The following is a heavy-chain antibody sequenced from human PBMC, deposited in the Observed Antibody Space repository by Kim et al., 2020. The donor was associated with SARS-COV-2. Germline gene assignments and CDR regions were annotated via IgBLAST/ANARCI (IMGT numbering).Heavy chain of an antibody. Sequence: ASVKVSCKASGYTFTSYDINWVRQATGQGLEWMGWMNPNSGNTGYAQKFQGRVTMTRNTSISTAYMELSSLRSEDTAVYYCARTRPTTVTSYYYYYGMDVWGQGTTVTVSS. J-gene: IGHJ6*02. CDR3: ARTRPTTVTSYYYYYGMDV. CDR2: MNPNSGNT. CDR1: GYTFTSYD. V-gene: IGHV1-8*01. D-gene: IGHD4-17*01.